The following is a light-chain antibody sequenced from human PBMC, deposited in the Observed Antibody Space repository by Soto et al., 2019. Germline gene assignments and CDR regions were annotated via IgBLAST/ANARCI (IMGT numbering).Light chain of an antibody. CDR3: QQYTNWPSGT. CDR1: QSVTTN. V-gene: IGKV3-15*01. J-gene: IGKJ5*01. Sequence: IVMAQSPAALSVSPGERATLSCRASQSVTTNLAWYQQKPGQAPRLLIYGASTRATGIPARFSGSGSGTEFTLTISSLQSEDFAVYYCQQYTNWPSGTFGQGTRLEIK. CDR2: GAS.